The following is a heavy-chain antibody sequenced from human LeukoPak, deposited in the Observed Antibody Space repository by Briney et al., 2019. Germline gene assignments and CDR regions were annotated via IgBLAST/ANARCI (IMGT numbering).Heavy chain of an antibody. CDR2: INHSGST. J-gene: IGHJ4*02. CDR3: ARTPKYYYDSSGRLDN. CDR1: GGSFSGYY. V-gene: IGHV4-34*01. Sequence: KSSETLSLTCAVYGGSFSGYYWSWIRQPPGKGLEWIGEINHSGSTNYNPSLKSRVTISVDTSKNQFSLKLSSVTAADTAVYYCARTPKYYYDSSGRLDNWGQGTLVTVSS. D-gene: IGHD3-22*01.